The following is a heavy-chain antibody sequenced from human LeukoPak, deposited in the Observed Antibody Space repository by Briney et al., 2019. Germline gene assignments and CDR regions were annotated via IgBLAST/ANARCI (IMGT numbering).Heavy chain of an antibody. CDR1: GFAFSTYS. CDR3: ARVAGGSHHFDY. D-gene: IGHD1-26*01. Sequence: GSLRLSCAASGFAFSTYSMNWVRQAPGKGLEWVSSITSTSSYIYYADSVKGRFTISRDNAKNSLYLQMNTLRAEDTAVYYCARVAGGSHHFDYWGQGTLVTVSS. CDR2: ITSTSSYI. J-gene: IGHJ4*02. V-gene: IGHV3-21*01.